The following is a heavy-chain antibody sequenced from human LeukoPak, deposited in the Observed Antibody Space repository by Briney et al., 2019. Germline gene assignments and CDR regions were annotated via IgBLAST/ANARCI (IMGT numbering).Heavy chain of an antibody. J-gene: IGHJ4*02. CDR1: GGSISSYY. CDR3: ARGLPAAIVDY. V-gene: IGHV4-59*01. D-gene: IGHD2-2*01. Sequence: SETLSLTCAVSGGSISSYYWSWIRQPPGKGLEWIGYIYYSGSTNCNPSLKSRVTISLDTSKHQFSLKLSSVTAADTAVYFCARGLPAAIVDYWGQGTLVTVSS. CDR2: IYYSGST.